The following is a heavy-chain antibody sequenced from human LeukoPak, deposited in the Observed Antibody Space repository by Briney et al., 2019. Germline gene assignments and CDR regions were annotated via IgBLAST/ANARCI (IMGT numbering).Heavy chain of an antibody. V-gene: IGHV1-2*02. J-gene: IGHJ3*02. D-gene: IGHD3-22*01. CDR1: GYTFTGYY. Sequence: ASVKVSCKASGYTFTGYYMHWVRQAPGRGLEWMGWINPNSGGTNYAQKFQGRVTMTRDTSISTAYMELSRLRSDDTAVYYCARVLRRSDCDSSGYRIYAFDIWGQGTMVTVSS. CDR2: INPNSGGT. CDR3: ARVLRRSDCDSSGYRIYAFDI.